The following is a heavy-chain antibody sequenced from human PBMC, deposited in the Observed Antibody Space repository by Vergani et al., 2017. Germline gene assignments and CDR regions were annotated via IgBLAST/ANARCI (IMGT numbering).Heavy chain of an antibody. CDR2: IYYSGST. J-gene: IGHJ6*03. V-gene: IGHV4-59*01. D-gene: IGHD3-16*01. Sequence: QVQLQESGPGLVKPSETLSLTCTVSGGSISSYYWSWIRQPPGKGLEWIGYIYYSGSTNYNPSLKSRVTISVDTSKNQFSLKLSSVTAADTAVYYCARGRDRLGYYYYMDVWGKGTTVTVSS. CDR1: GGSISSYY. CDR3: ARGRDRLGYYYYMDV.